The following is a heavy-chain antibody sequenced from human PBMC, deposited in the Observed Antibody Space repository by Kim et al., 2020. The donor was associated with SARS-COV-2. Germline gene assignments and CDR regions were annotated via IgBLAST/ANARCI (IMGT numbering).Heavy chain of an antibody. CDR1: GYTFTRYY. J-gene: IGHJ4*02. V-gene: IGHV1-46*01. Sequence: ASVKVSCKASGYTFTRYYIQWVRQAPGQGLEWMGVINSGGGSSSYAQKFQVRVTMTRDTATSTVYMELSSLRSEDTAIYYCARDSGKVAGFDYWGQGTPV. CDR2: INSGGGSS. CDR3: ARDSGKVAGFDY. D-gene: IGHD6-19*01.